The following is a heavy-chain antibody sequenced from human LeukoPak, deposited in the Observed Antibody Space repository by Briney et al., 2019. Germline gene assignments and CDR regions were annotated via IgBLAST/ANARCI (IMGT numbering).Heavy chain of an antibody. V-gene: IGHV4-61*01. Sequence: PSETLSLTCTVSGGSVSSGSYYWSWLRQPPGKGLEWIGYIYYSGSTNYNPSLKSRVTISVDTSKNQFSLKLNSVTAADTAVYYCSSIRSDYDILTGYTPKNYFDYWGQGTLVTVSS. CDR2: IYYSGST. CDR1: GGSVSSGSYY. CDR3: SSIRSDYDILTGYTPKNYFDY. J-gene: IGHJ4*02. D-gene: IGHD3-9*01.